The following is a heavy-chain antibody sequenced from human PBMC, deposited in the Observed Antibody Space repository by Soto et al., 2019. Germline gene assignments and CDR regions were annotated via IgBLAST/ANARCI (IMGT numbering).Heavy chain of an antibody. CDR1: GGSISSKSYS. Sequence: ASETLSLTCSVSGGSISSKSYSWGWIRQPPGKGLEWIGTFYYSGSTNYNPSLKSRVTISVDKSKNQFSLKLSSVTAADTAVYYCASVRGGYYYAMDVWGQGTTVTVSS. V-gene: IGHV4-39*07. J-gene: IGHJ6*02. CDR3: ASVRGGYYYAMDV. CDR2: FYYSGST. D-gene: IGHD3-10*02.